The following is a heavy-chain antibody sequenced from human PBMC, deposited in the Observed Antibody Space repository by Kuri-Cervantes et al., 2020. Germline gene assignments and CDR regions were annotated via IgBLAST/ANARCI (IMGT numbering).Heavy chain of an antibody. J-gene: IGHJ5*02. V-gene: IGHV1-8*01. CDR1: GYVFTGYD. CDR3: ARGGHPTRANWFDP. CDR2: MSPNSGNT. Sequence: ASVKVSCKASGYVFTGYDINWVRLAPGQGLEWMGWMSPNSGNTGYAQRFQGRVTMTRDTSTSTAYLELTGLRSDDTAVYFCARGGHPTRANWFDPWGQGTLVTVSS.